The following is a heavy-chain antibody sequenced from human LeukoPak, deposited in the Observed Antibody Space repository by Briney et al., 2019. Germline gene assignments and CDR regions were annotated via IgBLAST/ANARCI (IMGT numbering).Heavy chain of an antibody. CDR3: ARVPANTWIQLWFSGSFDY. CDR1: GFTFSDYY. J-gene: IGHJ4*02. Sequence: GGSLRLSCAASGFTFSDYYMSWIRQAPGKGLEWVSYISSSGSTIYYADSVKGRFTISRDNAKNSLYLQMNSLRAEDTAVYYCARVPANTWIQLWFSGSFDYWGQGTLVTVSS. D-gene: IGHD5-18*01. V-gene: IGHV3-11*01. CDR2: ISSSGSTI.